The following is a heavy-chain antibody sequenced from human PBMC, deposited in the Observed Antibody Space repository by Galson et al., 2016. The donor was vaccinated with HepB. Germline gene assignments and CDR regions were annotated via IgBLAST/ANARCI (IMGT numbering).Heavy chain of an antibody. D-gene: IGHD4-17*01. J-gene: IGHJ3*01. CDR1: GFTFSDYH. Sequence: SLRLSCAASGFTFSDYHMYWIRQAPGKGLEWISYISSSGNSMLYADSVRGRFSISRDNAKKSLYLQMTNLRAEDTAVYYCARDLPDDSVEYFDVFDLWGQGTMVTVSS. CDR2: ISSSGNSM. CDR3: ARDLPDDSVEYFDVFDL. V-gene: IGHV3-11*01.